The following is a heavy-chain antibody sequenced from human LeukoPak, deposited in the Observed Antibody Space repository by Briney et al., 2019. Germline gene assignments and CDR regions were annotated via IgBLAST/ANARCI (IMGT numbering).Heavy chain of an antibody. CDR2: IYTSGST. CDR3: AGSRIMDV. D-gene: IGHD2-15*01. J-gene: IGHJ6*04. Sequence: SETLSLTCTVSGGSISSYYWSWIRQPPGKGLEWIGYIYTSGSTNYNPSLMSRVTISVDTSKNQFSLKLSSVTAADTDVYYCAGSRIMDVWGKGTTVTVSS. V-gene: IGHV4-4*09. CDR1: GGSISSYY.